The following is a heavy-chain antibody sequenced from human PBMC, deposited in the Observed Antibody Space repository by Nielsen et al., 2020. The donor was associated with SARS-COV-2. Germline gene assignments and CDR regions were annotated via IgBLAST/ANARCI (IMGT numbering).Heavy chain of an antibody. CDR3: ARARATIFGLVMSYGMDV. J-gene: IGHJ6*02. CDR2: INPYSGGT. CDR1: GYTFTDYY. V-gene: IGHV1-2*06. Sequence: VQVSCKASGYTFTDYYIHWVRQAPGQGLEWMGRINPYSGGTNYAQKFQGTVTMTRDASISTVYMELTSDDTAVYYCARARATIFGLVMSYGMDVWCQGTTVAVSS. D-gene: IGHD3/OR15-3a*01.